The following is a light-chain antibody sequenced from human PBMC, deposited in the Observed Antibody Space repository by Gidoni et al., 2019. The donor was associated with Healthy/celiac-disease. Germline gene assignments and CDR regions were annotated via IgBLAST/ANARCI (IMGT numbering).Light chain of an antibody. CDR3: CSYAGSSTPYV. Sequence: QSALTQPAAVSGPPGKSLAISCTGTSSDVVRYNLVSWYPQHPGKAPKLMIYEGSKRPSGVATRFSGSKSGNTASLTISGLQAEDEADYYCCSYAGSSTPYVFGTGTKVTVL. CDR2: EGS. V-gene: IGLV2-23*01. CDR1: SSDVVRYNL. J-gene: IGLJ1*01.